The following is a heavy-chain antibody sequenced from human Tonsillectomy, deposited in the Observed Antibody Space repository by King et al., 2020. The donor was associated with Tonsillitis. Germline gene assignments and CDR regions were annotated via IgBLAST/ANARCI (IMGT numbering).Heavy chain of an antibody. CDR2: ISQDGNSP. CDR1: GFTFSTYG. J-gene: IGHJ3*02. CDR3: AKEYYDIPSNAFDI. D-gene: IGHD3-9*01. V-gene: IGHV3-30*18. Sequence: VQLVESGGGVVQPGRSLRLSCAASGFTFSTYGMHWVRQAPGKGLEWVAVISQDGNSPYYADSVKGRFTISRDNSKNTLYLQMNSLRAEDSAVYYCAKEYYDIPSNAFDIWGQGTMVTVSS.